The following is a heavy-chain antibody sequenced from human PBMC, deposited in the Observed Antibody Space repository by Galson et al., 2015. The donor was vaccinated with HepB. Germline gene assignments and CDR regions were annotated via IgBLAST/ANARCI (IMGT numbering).Heavy chain of an antibody. CDR1: GFTFSSSA. Sequence: SLRLSCAASGFTFSSSAMSWVRQAPGKGLEWVSGISGSDDSAYYGDSVKGRFTISRDHSKSTLYLQMNTLRVEDTAVYYCAKDLGGSSWGQGTLVTVSS. D-gene: IGHD1-26*01. CDR2: ISGSDDSA. V-gene: IGHV3-23*01. CDR3: AKDLGGSS. J-gene: IGHJ4*02.